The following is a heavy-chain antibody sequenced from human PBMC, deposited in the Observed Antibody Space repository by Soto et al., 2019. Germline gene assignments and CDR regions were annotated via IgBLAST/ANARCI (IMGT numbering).Heavy chain of an antibody. V-gene: IGHV1-18*01. CDR1: GYAFSFG. Sequence: ASVKVSCKASGYAFSFGFSWVRQAPGQGLEWMGWISASDGSTNSAQKFRGRISLTTDTSTNTAYLDLLSLTSDDTAVYSCATYYFGSGCYYRFDNWGQGTLVTVSS. CDR2: ISASDGST. D-gene: IGHD3-10*01. J-gene: IGHJ4*02. CDR3: ATYYFGSGCYYRFDN.